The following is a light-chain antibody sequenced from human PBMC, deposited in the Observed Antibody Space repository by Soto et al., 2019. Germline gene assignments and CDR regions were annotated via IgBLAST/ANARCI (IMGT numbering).Light chain of an antibody. CDR3: CSYAGSSTYVL. V-gene: IGLV2-23*01. CDR1: SSDVGSYNL. CDR2: EGN. J-gene: IGLJ2*01. Sequence: QPVLTQPASVSGSPGQSITISCTGTSSDVGSYNLVSWYQHHPGRAPKLMIYEGNKRPSGVSNRFSGSKSGNTASLTISGLQAEDEADYYCCSYAGSSTYVLFGGGTKLTVL.